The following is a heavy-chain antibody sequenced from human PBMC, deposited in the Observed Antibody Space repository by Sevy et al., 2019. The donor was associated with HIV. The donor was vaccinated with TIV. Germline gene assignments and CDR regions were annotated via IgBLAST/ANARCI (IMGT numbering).Heavy chain of an antibody. D-gene: IGHD3-10*01. CDR2: ISSSSNYI. Sequence: GGSLRLSCAASGFTFSIYTMNWVRQAPGKGLEWVSSISSSSNYIYYADSMKGRFTISRDNANNSLYLQMNSLRAEDMAVYYCARPYGSGSWEAFDIWGQGTMVTVSS. V-gene: IGHV3-21*01. CDR1: GFTFSIYT. J-gene: IGHJ3*02. CDR3: ARPYGSGSWEAFDI.